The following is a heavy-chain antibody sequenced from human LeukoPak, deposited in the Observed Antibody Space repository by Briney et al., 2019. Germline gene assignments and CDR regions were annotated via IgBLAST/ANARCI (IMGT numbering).Heavy chain of an antibody. CDR3: ARGPGDY. D-gene: IGHD3-10*01. Sequence: GGSLRLSCAASGFSVNDKYMFWVRQAPGKGLEWVSVIYTGGGTYYADSVKGRFSLSRDSSKNTLYLQMNSLRVDDTAVYYCARGPGDYWGQGTLVTVSS. J-gene: IGHJ4*02. CDR2: IYTGGGT. CDR1: GFSVNDKY. V-gene: IGHV3-53*01.